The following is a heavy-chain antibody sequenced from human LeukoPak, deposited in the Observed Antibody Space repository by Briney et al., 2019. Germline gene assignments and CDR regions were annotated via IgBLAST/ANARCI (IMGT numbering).Heavy chain of an antibody. Sequence: AVSAKVSCKASGDTFTGYYMHWVRQAPGQGLEWMGWINPNSGGTNYAQKFQGRVTMTRDTSISTAYMELSRLRSDDTAVYYCARDSGSYHPYFDYWGQGTLVTVSS. CDR2: INPNSGGT. J-gene: IGHJ4*02. D-gene: IGHD1-26*01. CDR3: ARDSGSYHPYFDY. CDR1: GDTFTGYY. V-gene: IGHV1-2*02.